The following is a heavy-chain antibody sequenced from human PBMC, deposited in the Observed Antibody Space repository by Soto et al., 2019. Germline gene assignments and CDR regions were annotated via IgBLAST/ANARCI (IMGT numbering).Heavy chain of an antibody. J-gene: IGHJ4*02. CDR1: GFTFSSYW. CDR3: ARDPSIAARLFDY. CDR2: IKQDGSEK. D-gene: IGHD6-6*01. Sequence: PGGSLRLSCAASGFTFSSYWMSWVRQAPGKGLEWVANIKQDGSEKYYVDSVKGRFTISRDNAKNSLYLQMNSLRAEDTAVYYCARDPSIAARLFDYWGQGTLVTVSS. V-gene: IGHV3-7*03.